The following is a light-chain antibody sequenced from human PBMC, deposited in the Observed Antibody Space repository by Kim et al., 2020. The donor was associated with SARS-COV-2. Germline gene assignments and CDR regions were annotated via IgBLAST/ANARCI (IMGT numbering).Light chain of an antibody. CDR1: SLRSYY. V-gene: IGLV3-19*01. J-gene: IGLJ2*01. Sequence: ALGQTVSITCQGDSLRSYYATWYQQKQGQAPILVIYGKNNRPSGIPDRFSGSSSGNTASLTITGTQAGDEADYYCNSRDSNDNVVFGGGTQLTVL. CDR2: GKN. CDR3: NSRDSNDNVV.